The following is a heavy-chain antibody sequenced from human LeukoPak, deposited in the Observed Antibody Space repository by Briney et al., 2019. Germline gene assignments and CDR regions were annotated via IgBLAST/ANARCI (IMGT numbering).Heavy chain of an antibody. J-gene: IGHJ4*02. CDR3: ARVDGNIAVYFDY. CDR2: INHSGST. CDR1: GVSISSGGYY. V-gene: IGHV4-39*07. Sequence: SGTLSLTCTVSGVSISSGGYYWSWIRQPPGKGLEWIGEINHSGSTNYNPSLKSRVTISVDTSKNQFSLKLSSVTAADTAVYYCARVDGNIAVYFDYWGQGTLVTVSS. D-gene: IGHD6-19*01.